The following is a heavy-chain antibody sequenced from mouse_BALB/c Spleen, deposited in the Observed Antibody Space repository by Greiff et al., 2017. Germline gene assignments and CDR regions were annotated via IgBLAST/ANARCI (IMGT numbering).Heavy chain of an antibody. D-gene: IGHD2-4*01. CDR1: GFNIKDYY. V-gene: IGHV14-4*02. J-gene: IGHJ2*01. CDR3: ARSYYDYGGDY. CDR2: IDPENGDT. Sequence: VQLQQSGAELVRPGALVKLSCKASGFNIKDYYMHWVKQRPEQGLEWIGWIDPENGDTEYAPKFQGKATMTADTSSNTAYMQLSSLTSEDSAVYYCARSYYDYGGDYWGQGTTLTVSS.